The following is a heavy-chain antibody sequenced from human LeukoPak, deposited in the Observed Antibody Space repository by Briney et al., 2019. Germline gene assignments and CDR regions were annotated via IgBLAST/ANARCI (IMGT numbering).Heavy chain of an antibody. CDR1: GFTFSSYS. V-gene: IGHV3-21*01. J-gene: IGHJ6*02. CDR3: ARGDIVVVPAANYYYGMGV. D-gene: IGHD2-2*01. CDR2: ISSSSSYI. Sequence: GGSLRLSCAASGFTFSSYSMNWVRQAPGKGLEWVSSISSSSSYIYYADSVKGRFTISRDNAKNSLYLQMNSLRAEDTAVYYCARGDIVVVPAANYYYGMGVWGQGTTVTVSS.